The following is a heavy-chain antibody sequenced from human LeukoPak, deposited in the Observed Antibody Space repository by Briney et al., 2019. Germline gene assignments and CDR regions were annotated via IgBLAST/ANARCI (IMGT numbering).Heavy chain of an antibody. CDR3: ARSPSGYSYEIPN. CDR1: GGPIYSYY. J-gene: IGHJ4*02. V-gene: IGHV4-59*01. D-gene: IGHD5-18*01. CDR2: IYYSGST. Sequence: SETLSLTCTVSGGPIYSYYWSWIRQPPGKGLEWIGYIYYSGSTNYNPSLKSRVTISVDTSKNQFSLKLSSVTAADTAVYYCARSPSGYSYEIPNWGQGTLVTVSS.